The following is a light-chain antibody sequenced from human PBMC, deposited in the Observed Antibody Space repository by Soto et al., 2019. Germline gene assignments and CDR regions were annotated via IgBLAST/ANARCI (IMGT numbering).Light chain of an antibody. CDR2: DNN. CDR1: SSNIGAGYD. V-gene: IGLV1-40*01. CDR3: QSYDSSLSSWV. Sequence: QSVLTQPPSVSGAPGQRVTISCTGSSSNIGAGYDVHWYQQLPGTAPNLLIYDNNNRPSGVPDRFSGSKSGTSASLAITGLQAEDEADYYCQSYDSSLSSWVFGGGTKLTVL. J-gene: IGLJ3*02.